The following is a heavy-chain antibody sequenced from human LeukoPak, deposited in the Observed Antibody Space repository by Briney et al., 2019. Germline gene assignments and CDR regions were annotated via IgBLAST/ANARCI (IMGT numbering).Heavy chain of an antibody. J-gene: IGHJ4*02. V-gene: IGHV3-64*01. CDR3: AKDYYDSSGYPDY. Sequence: GGSLRLSCAASGFTFSSYAMHWVRQAPGKGLEYVSAISSNGGSTYYANSVKGRFTISRDNSKNTLYLQMGSLRAEDMAVYYCAKDYYDSSGYPDYWGQGTLVTVSS. D-gene: IGHD3-22*01. CDR2: ISSNGGST. CDR1: GFTFSSYA.